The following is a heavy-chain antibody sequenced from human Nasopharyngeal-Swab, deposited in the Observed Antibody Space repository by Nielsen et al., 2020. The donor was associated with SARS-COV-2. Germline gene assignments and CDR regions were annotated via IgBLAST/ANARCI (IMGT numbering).Heavy chain of an antibody. Sequence: SCTVSGGSISSYYWSWIRQPPGKGLEWIGYIYYSGSTNYNPSLKSRVTISVDTSKNQFSLKLSSVTAADTAVYYCARGYSSGWYFDWGQGTLVTVSS. CDR1: GGSISSYY. V-gene: IGHV4-59*08. CDR3: ARGYSSGWYFD. D-gene: IGHD6-19*01. CDR2: IYYSGST. J-gene: IGHJ4*02.